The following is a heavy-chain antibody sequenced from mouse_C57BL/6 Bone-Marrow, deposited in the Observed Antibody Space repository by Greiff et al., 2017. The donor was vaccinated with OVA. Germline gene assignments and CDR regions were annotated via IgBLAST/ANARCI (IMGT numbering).Heavy chain of an antibody. Sequence: QVQLQQPGAELVKPGASVKMSCKASGYTFTSYCITWVKQRPGQGLEWIGDIYPGSGSTNYNEKFKSKATLTVDTSSRTAYMQLRSLTSEDAAVYYYSRVGRPYYDGSRAMDYWGQGTSVTVSS. V-gene: IGHV1-55*01. CDR3: SRVGRPYYDGSRAMDY. J-gene: IGHJ4*01. CDR2: IYPGSGST. D-gene: IGHD1-1*01. CDR1: GYTFTSYC.